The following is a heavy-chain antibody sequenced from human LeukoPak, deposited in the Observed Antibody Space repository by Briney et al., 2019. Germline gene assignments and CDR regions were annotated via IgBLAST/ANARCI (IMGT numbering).Heavy chain of an antibody. CDR1: GFTFSSYW. Sequence: GGSLRLSCAASGFTFSSYWMSWVRQAPGKGLKWVANVNQDESGKNYVDSVKGRFTISRDNAKNSLYLQMNSLRDEDTAVYYCARESYYDSSGYSSGQAYWGQGTLVTVSS. D-gene: IGHD3-22*01. CDR2: VNQDESGK. CDR3: ARESYYDSSGYSSGQAY. V-gene: IGHV3-7*01. J-gene: IGHJ4*02.